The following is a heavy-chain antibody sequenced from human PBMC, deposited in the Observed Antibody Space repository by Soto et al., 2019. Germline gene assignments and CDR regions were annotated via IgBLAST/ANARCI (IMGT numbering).Heavy chain of an antibody. CDR3: AGCYVDSYGMDV. J-gene: IGHJ6*02. V-gene: IGHV3-48*03. D-gene: IGHD2-15*01. CDR1: GFTFSSYE. Sequence: EVQLVESGGGLVQPGGSLRLSCAASGFTFSSYEMNWVRQAPGKGLEWVSYISSSGSTIYYAASVKGRFTISRDNAKNSLYLQMNSLRAEDTAVYYCAGCYVDSYGMDVWGQGTTVTVSS. CDR2: ISSSGSTI.